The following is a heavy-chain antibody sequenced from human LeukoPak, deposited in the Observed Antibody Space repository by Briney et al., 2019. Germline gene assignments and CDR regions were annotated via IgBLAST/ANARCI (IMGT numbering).Heavy chain of an antibody. CDR3: AKAPPPYCSGGSCFDAFDI. Sequence: PGGSLRLSCAASGFTFSSYAMSWVRQAPGKGLEWVSAISGSGYSTYYADSVKGRFTISRDNSKNTLYLQMNSLRAEDTAVYYCAKAPPPYCSGGSCFDAFDIWGQGTMVTVSS. V-gene: IGHV3-23*01. J-gene: IGHJ3*02. CDR2: ISGSGYST. D-gene: IGHD2-15*01. CDR1: GFTFSSYA.